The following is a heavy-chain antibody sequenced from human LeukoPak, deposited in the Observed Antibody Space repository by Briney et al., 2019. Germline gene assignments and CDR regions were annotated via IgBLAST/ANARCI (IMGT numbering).Heavy chain of an antibody. D-gene: IGHD3-10*01. CDR2: IIPILGIA. V-gene: IGHV1-69*04. CDR1: GGTFSSYA. CDR3: ARAYYGSGSYVKGYFDL. J-gene: IGHJ2*01. Sequence: SVKVSCRASGGTFSSYAISWVRQAPGQGLEWMGRIIPILGIANYAQKFQGRVTITADKSTSTAYMELSSLRSEDTAVYYCARAYYGSGSYVKGYFDLWGRGTLVTVSS.